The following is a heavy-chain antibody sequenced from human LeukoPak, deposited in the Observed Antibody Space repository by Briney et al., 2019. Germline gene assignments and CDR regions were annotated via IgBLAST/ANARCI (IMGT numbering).Heavy chain of an antibody. CDR1: GYTFTSYD. D-gene: IGHD1-20*01. V-gene: IGHV1-8*03. CDR3: ARGLYNWNDGSVY. Sequence: ASVKVSCKASGYTFTSYDINWVRQATGQGLEWMGWMNPNSGNTGYAQKFQGRVTITRNTSISTAYMELSSLRSEDTAVDYCARGLYNWNDGSVYWGQGTLVTVSS. J-gene: IGHJ4*02. CDR2: MNPNSGNT.